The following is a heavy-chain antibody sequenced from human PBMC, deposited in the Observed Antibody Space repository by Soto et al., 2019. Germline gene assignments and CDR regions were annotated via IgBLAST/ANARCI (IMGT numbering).Heavy chain of an antibody. V-gene: IGHV3-21*01. CDR2: ISSSSSYI. Sequence: EVQLVESGGGLVKPGGSLRLSCAASGFTFSSYSMNWVRQAPGQGLKWVSSISSSSSYIYYADSVKGRFTISRDNAKNSLYLQMNILRAEDTAVYYCARDQPGYSYGYGLGYWGQGTLVTVSS. D-gene: IGHD5-18*01. J-gene: IGHJ4*02. CDR3: ARDQPGYSYGYGLGY. CDR1: GFTFSSYS.